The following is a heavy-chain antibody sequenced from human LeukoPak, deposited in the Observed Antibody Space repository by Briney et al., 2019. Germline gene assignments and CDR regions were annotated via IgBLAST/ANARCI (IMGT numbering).Heavy chain of an antibody. CDR2: ISYDGSNK. Sequence: PGGSLRLSCAASGFTFSSYGMRWVRQAPGKGLEWVAVISYDGSNKYYADSVKGRFTISRDNSKNTLYLQMNSLRAEDTAVYYCAKDLRPYDSSAEGYWGQGTLVTVSS. V-gene: IGHV3-30*18. J-gene: IGHJ4*02. CDR3: AKDLRPYDSSAEGY. D-gene: IGHD3-22*01. CDR1: GFTFSSYG.